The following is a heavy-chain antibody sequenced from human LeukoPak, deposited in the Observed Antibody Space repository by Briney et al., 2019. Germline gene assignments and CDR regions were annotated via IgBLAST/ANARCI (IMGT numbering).Heavy chain of an antibody. CDR3: ARDRRDGYNDGYFSL. V-gene: IGHV3-49*04. Sequence: GGSLRLSCTASGFMIDEYAMTWVRQAPGRGLEWLGFIRSRSYHETTQYAASVRGRFTISRDDSKSVTYLQMNSLKTEDTAVYFCARDRRDGYNDGYFSLWGRGTLVSVSS. D-gene: IGHD5-24*01. CDR2: IRSRSYHETT. J-gene: IGHJ2*01. CDR1: GFMIDEYA.